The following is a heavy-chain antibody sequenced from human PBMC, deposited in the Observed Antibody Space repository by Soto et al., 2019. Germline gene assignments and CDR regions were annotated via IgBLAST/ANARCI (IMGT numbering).Heavy chain of an antibody. CDR1: GGTFSSYT. CDR2: IIPILGIA. Sequence: GASVKVSCKASGGTFSSYTISWVRQAPGQGLEWMGRIIPILGIANYAQKFQGRVTITADKSTSTAYMELSSLRSEDTAAYYCAKPRHTTYYYDTSGYGAFDIWAQGTMVTVS. V-gene: IGHV1-69*02. J-gene: IGHJ3*02. CDR3: AKPRHTTYYYDTSGYGAFDI. D-gene: IGHD3-22*01.